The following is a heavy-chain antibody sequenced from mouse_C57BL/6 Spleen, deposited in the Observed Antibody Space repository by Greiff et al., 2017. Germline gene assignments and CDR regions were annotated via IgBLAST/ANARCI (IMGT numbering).Heavy chain of an antibody. J-gene: IGHJ2*01. Sequence: EVQLQQSGPGLVKPSQSLSLTCSVTGYSITSGYYWNWIRQFPGNKLEWMGYISYDGSNNYNPSLKNRISITRDTSKNQFFLKLNSVTTEDTATYYCARDRGDGYYWGQGTTLTVSS. V-gene: IGHV3-6*01. D-gene: IGHD2-3*01. CDR2: ISYDGSN. CDR1: GYSITSGYY. CDR3: ARDRGDGYY.